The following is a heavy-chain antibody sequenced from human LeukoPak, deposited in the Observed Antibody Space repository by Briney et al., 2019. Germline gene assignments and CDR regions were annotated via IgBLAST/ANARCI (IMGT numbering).Heavy chain of an antibody. CDR2: INHSGST. V-gene: IGHV4-34*01. D-gene: IGHD4-17*01. J-gene: IGHJ4*02. CDR1: GGSFSGYY. CDR3: ARGDDYGDYFFDY. Sequence: PSETLSLTCAVYGGSFSGYYWSWIRQPPGKGLEWIGEINHSGSTNYNPSLKSRVTISVDTSKNQFSLKLSSVTAADTAVYYCARGDDYGDYFFDYWGQGTLVTVSS.